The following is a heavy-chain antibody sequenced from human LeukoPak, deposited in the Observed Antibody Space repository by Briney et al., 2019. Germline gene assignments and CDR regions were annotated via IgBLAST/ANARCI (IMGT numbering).Heavy chain of an antibody. CDR1: GFTFSSYA. J-gene: IGHJ4*02. V-gene: IGHV3-23*01. Sequence: PGGSLRLSCAASGFTFSSYAMSWVRQAPGKGLEWVSTISGSGGSTYYADSVKGRFTISRDNSKNTLYLQMNSLRAEDTAVYYCAKEPPMHLRFLEWYPFGYWGQGTLVTVSS. D-gene: IGHD3-3*01. CDR3: AKEPPMHLRFLEWYPFGY. CDR2: ISGSGGST.